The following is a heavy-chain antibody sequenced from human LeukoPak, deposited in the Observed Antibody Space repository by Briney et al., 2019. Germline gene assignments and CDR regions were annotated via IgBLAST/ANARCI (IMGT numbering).Heavy chain of an antibody. D-gene: IGHD5-12*01. Sequence: SETLSLTCTVSAGSFSSSGYYWGWIRQPPGKGLEWIGSIYYSGSTYYNPSLKSRVTISVDTSKNQFSLKLSSVTATDTTVYYRARHTSGSSRLFDYWGQGTLVTVSS. CDR2: IYYSGST. J-gene: IGHJ4*02. CDR3: ARHTSGSSRLFDY. V-gene: IGHV4-39*01. CDR1: AGSFSSSGYY.